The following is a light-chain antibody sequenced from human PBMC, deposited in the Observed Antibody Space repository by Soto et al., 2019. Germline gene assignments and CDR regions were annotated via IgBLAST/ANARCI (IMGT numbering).Light chain of an antibody. CDR1: SGVDNY. CDR3: RQYGVSPLT. Sequence: EIVLTQSPGTLSLSPGERVTLSCRASSGVDNYLAWYQHKPIQAPRLLIYGASNRATGVPDRFSGSGFGADFTLTISKLEPDDFAVYYCRQYGVSPLTFGQGTKVDIK. J-gene: IGKJ1*01. CDR2: GAS. V-gene: IGKV3-20*01.